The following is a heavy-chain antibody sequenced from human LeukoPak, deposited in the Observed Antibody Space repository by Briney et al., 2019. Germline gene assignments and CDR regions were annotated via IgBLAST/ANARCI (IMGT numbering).Heavy chain of an antibody. CDR2: INHSGSA. V-gene: IGHV4-34*01. D-gene: IGHD4-17*01. J-gene: IGHJ4*02. CDR3: ARGQGTVTTH. Sequence: PSETMSLTCGVSGGPFSGYYWTWILQPPGKGLEWIGEINHSGSANYNPSLKSRVTISLDTSKNQFSLKLSSVTAADTAVYYCARGQGTVTTHWGQGTLVTVSS. CDR1: GGPFSGYY.